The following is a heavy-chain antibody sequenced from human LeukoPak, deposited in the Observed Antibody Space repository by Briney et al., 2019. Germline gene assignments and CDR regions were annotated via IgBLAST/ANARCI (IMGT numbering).Heavy chain of an antibody. D-gene: IGHD2-2*01. V-gene: IGHV1-69*13. CDR2: IIPIFGTA. Sequence: SVKVSCKASGGTFSSYAISWVRQAPGQGLEWMGGIIPIFGTANYAQKFQGRVTITADESTSTAYMELSSLRSEDTAVYYCARVFGYCSSTSCPQAFDYWGQGTLVTASS. CDR3: ARVFGYCSSTSCPQAFDY. J-gene: IGHJ4*02. CDR1: GGTFSSYA.